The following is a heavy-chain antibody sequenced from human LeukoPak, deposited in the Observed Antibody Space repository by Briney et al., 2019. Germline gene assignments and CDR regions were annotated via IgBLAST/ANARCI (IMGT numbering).Heavy chain of an antibody. CDR3: ARASSGSLTPHPYFDY. CDR1: GGSISSGSYC. D-gene: IGHD6-19*01. CDR2: IYTSGST. Sequence: SETLSLTCTVSGGSISSGSYCWSWIRQPAGKGLEWIGRIYTSGSTNYNPSLKSRVTISVDTSKNQFSLELYSVTAADTAVYYCARASSGSLTPHPYFDYWGQGTLVTVSS. J-gene: IGHJ4*02. V-gene: IGHV4-61*02.